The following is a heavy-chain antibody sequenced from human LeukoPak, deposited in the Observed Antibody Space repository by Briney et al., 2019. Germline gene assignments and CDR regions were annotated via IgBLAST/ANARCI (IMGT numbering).Heavy chain of an antibody. D-gene: IGHD5-18*01. V-gene: IGHV1-18*01. CDR3: ARDRYSYGYNKGDAFDI. Sequence: ASVKVSCKASGYTFTSYGISWVRQAPGQGLEWMGWISAYNGNTNYAQKLQGRVTMTTDTSTSTAYMELRSLRSDDTAVYYCARDRYSYGYNKGDAFDIWGQGTMVTVSS. CDR2: ISAYNGNT. CDR1: GYTFTSYG. J-gene: IGHJ3*02.